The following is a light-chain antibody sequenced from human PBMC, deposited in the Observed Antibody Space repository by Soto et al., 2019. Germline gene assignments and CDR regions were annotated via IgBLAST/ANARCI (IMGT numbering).Light chain of an antibody. CDR2: DAS. J-gene: IGKJ1*01. V-gene: IGKV3-11*01. CDR1: QSVSTY. Sequence: EIVLTQSPATLSLSPGEGATLSCRASQSVSTYLAWYQQKPGQAPRLLIYDASNRATGIPARFSGSGSGTDFALTISSLEPEDFAVYYCQQYNNWPPVTFGQGTKVDIK. CDR3: QQYNNWPPVT.